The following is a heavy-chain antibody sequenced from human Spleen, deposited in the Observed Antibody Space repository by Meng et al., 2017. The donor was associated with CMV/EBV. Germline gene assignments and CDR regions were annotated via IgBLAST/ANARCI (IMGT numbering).Heavy chain of an antibody. CDR2: VNWNGGKT. CDR1: GFTFDDHD. CDR3: VKEGRAWTPFD. D-gene: IGHD1-1*01. V-gene: IGHV3-20*04. J-gene: IGHJ4*02. Sequence: GGSLRLSCAASGFTFDDHDMNWVRQAPGKGLEWVSGVNWNGGKTGCADSVKGRLTISRDNFNNTLSLRMNSLRVEDTAVYYCVKEGRAWTPFDWGQGTLVTVSS.